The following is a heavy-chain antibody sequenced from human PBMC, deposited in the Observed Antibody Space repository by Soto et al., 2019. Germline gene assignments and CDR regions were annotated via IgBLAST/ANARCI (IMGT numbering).Heavy chain of an antibody. CDR1: GFTFSDYY. J-gene: IGHJ5*02. Sequence: QVQLVESGGGLVTPGGSLRLSCASSGFTFSDYYMSWIRQAPGKGLEWLSYISPGSRYPAYADSVKGRFTISRDNARRSLSLQMNSRTVDDTAIDYCVRGGGGGLFDPWGQGSTVTVAS. CDR3: VRGGGGGLFDP. D-gene: IGHD2-15*01. V-gene: IGHV3-11*06. CDR2: ISPGSRYP.